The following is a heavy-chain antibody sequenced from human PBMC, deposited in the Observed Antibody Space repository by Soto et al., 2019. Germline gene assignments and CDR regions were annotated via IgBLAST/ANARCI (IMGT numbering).Heavy chain of an antibody. J-gene: IGHJ4*02. CDR1: GFTFSSYA. D-gene: IGHD4-4*01. CDR3: ARDRRTVTTGFDY. V-gene: IGHV3-30-3*01. Sequence: VQLVESGGGLVQPGGSLRLSCAASGFTFSSYAMHWVRQAPGKGLEWVAVISYDGSNKYYADSVKGRFTISRDNSKNTLYLQMNSLRAEDTAVYYCARDRRTVTTGFDYWGQGTLVTVSS. CDR2: ISYDGSNK.